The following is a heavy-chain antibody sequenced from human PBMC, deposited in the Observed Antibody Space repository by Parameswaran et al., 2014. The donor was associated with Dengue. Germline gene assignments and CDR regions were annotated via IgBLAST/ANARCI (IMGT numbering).Heavy chain of an antibody. Sequence: VRQAPGKGLEWIGEVKHGGTVKYNASLKSRLTISMDTSKNQFSLRMTSVTAADTAVYYCARGWSGGVPKITVGYWYYYYMDVWAKGTTVTVSS. V-gene: IGHV4-34*01. CDR3: ARGWSGGVPKITVGYWYYYYMDV. J-gene: IGHJ6*03. D-gene: IGHD2-8*02. CDR2: VKHGGTV.